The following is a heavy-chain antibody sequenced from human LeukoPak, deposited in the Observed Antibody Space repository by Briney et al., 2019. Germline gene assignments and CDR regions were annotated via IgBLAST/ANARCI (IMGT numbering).Heavy chain of an antibody. J-gene: IGHJ4*02. CDR2: ITNDGSST. CDR1: GLTFSSRW. CDR3: AKSPYYDASGYNREYYFDC. V-gene: IGHV3-74*01. D-gene: IGHD3-22*01. Sequence: GGSLRLSCAASGLTFSSRWMHWVRQAPGKGLVWVSRITNDGSSTTYADSVKDRFTISRDNSRNTLYLQLNSLRAEDTAVYYCAKSPYYDASGYNREYYFDCWGQGTLVTVSS.